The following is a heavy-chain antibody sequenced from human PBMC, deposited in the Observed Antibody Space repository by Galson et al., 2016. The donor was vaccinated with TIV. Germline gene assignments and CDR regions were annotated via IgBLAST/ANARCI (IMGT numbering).Heavy chain of an antibody. J-gene: IGHJ4*02. Sequence: SLRLSCAASGFTFSSYWMSWVRQAPGKGLEWVANIKQDGGEKYYVDSVKGRFTISRDNAKNSLFLQMNSLRAEDRAVYYCARDFPPGYGSSFNYYWGQGTLVTVSS. CDR1: GFTFSSYW. V-gene: IGHV3-7*01. CDR2: IKQDGGEK. CDR3: ARDFPPGYGSSFNYY. D-gene: IGHD6-13*01.